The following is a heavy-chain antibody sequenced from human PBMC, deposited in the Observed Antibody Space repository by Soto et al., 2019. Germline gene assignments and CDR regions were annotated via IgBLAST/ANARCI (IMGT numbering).Heavy chain of an antibody. Sequence: TSETLSLTCTVSGGSISSHYWNWIRQPPGKGLEWIGYIHHSGSTRYNPSFKSRIAISVDTSKNEFSLRLSSVTAADTAVYFCAGSSTAARQDYYYYMGVWDKGTTVT. CDR1: GGSISSHY. CDR3: AGSSTAARQDYYYYMGV. J-gene: IGHJ6*03. D-gene: IGHD6-6*01. CDR2: IHHSGST. V-gene: IGHV4-59*08.